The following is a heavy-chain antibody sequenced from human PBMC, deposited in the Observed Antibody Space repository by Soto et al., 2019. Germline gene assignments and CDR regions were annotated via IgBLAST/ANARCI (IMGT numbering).Heavy chain of an antibody. Sequence: GGSLRLSCAASGFTFSSYGMHWVRQAPGKGLEWVAVISYDGSNKYYADSVKGRFTISRDNSKNTLYLQMNSLRAEDTAVYYCAKDRSIRYYYYGMDVWGQGATVTVSS. J-gene: IGHJ6*02. V-gene: IGHV3-30*18. CDR3: AKDRSIRYYYYGMDV. CDR2: ISYDGSNK. CDR1: GFTFSSYG. D-gene: IGHD3-10*01.